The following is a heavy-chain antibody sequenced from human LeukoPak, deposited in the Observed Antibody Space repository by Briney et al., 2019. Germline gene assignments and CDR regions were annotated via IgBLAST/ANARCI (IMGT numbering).Heavy chain of an antibody. J-gene: IGHJ4*02. V-gene: IGHV3-7*01. CDR3: ARDPTIFGVVIPDY. D-gene: IGHD3-3*01. CDR2: IKQDGSEK. Sequence: PGGSLRLSCAASGFTFSSYWMSWVRQAPGKGLEWVANIKQDGSEKYYVDSVKGRFTISRDNAKNSLYLQMNSLRAEDTAVYYCARDPTIFGVVIPDYWGQGTLVTVSS. CDR1: GFTFSSYW.